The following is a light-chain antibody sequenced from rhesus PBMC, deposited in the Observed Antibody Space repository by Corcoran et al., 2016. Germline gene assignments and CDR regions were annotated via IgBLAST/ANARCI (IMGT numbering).Light chain of an antibody. CDR1: QSISSW. J-gene: IGKJ2*01. CDR2: KAS. CDR3: QQYNSSPYS. V-gene: IGKV1-22*01. Sequence: DIQMTQSPSSLSASVGDTVTITCRASQSISSWLDWYQQNPGKPPNLLIYKASSLQSGVPSRFSGSGSGTDFTLTISSLQSEDFATYYCQQYNSSPYSFGQGTKVEIK.